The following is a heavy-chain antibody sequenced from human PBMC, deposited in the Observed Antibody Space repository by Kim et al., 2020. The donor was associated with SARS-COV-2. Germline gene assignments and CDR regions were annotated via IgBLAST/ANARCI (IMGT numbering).Heavy chain of an antibody. J-gene: IGHJ6*02. D-gene: IGHD2-21*01. Sequence: GGSLRLSCAASGFTFSSYAMSWVRQAPGKGLEWVSAISGSGGSTYYADSVKGRFTTSRDNSKNTLYLQMNSLRAEDTAVYYCAKGIDSQYYYYGMDVWGQGTTVTISS. CDR2: ISGSGGST. CDR3: AKGIDSQYYYYGMDV. V-gene: IGHV3-23*01. CDR1: GFTFSSYA.